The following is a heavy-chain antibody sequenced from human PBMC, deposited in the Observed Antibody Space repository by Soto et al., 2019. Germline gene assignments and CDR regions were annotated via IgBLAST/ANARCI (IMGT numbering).Heavy chain of an antibody. CDR3: ARLGYCSSATCKYYFYYYGMDV. D-gene: IGHD2-2*01. CDR1: GFSFSSYS. CDR2: ISGRGTTT. V-gene: IGHV3-48*02. Sequence: PAVSLRLSCEASGFSFSSYSMNWVRQAPWKGLEWVSFISGRGTTTFYADSVKARFTVSRDNAKNSLYLEVNSLRDEDTAVYYCARLGYCSSATCKYYFYYYGMDVWGQGTTVTVSS. J-gene: IGHJ6*02.